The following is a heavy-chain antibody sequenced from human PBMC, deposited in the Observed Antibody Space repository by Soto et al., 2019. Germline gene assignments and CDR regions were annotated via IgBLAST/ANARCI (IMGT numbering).Heavy chain of an antibody. CDR2: IYHSGST. CDR3: AGGFGSGHYDY. D-gene: IGHD3-10*01. V-gene: IGHV4-4*02. CDR1: GVPISSSSW. Sequence: QVQLQESGPGLVKPSGTLSLTCTVSGVPISSSSWWTWVRQPPGKGLEWVGEIYHSGSTNYSPSLKSRVAISVDKSKNQFSLKLTSVTAADTAVYYCAGGFGSGHYDYWGQGTLVTVSS. J-gene: IGHJ4*02.